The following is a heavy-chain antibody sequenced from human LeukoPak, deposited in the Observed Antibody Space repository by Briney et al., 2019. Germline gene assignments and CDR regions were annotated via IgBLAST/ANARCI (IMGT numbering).Heavy chain of an antibody. D-gene: IGHD2-2*01. CDR3: ARAATPAAMLLFDY. CDR1: GFTFSDYY. J-gene: IGHJ4*02. Sequence: GGSLRLSCAASGFTFSDYYMSWIRQAPGKGLEWVSYISSSGSTIYYADSVKGRFTISRDNAKNSLYLQMNSLRAEDTAVYYCARAATPAAMLLFDYWGQGTLVTVSS. CDR2: ISSSGSTI. V-gene: IGHV3-11*01.